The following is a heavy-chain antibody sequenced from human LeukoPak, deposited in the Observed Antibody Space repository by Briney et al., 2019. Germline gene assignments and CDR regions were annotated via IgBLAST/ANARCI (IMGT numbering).Heavy chain of an antibody. CDR3: ARDFSLRLGELSSNFDY. Sequence: ASVKVSCKASGYTFTGYYMHWVRQAPGQGLEWMGWINPNSGGTNYAQKFQGRVTMTRDTSISTAYMELSRLRSDDTAVYYCARDFSLRLGELSSNFDYWGQGTLVTVSS. D-gene: IGHD3-16*02. CDR1: GYTFTGYY. J-gene: IGHJ4*02. V-gene: IGHV1-2*02. CDR2: INPNSGGT.